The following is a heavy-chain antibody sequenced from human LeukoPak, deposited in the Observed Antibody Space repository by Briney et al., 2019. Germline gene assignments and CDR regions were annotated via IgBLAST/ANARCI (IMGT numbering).Heavy chain of an antibody. CDR2: IYHSGST. CDR1: GYSISSGYF. Sequence: SETLSLTCAVSGYSISSGYFWGWIRQPPGKGLEWIGSIYHSGSTYYNPSLKSRCTISIYTSKNQFSLKLSSVTAAGTAVYYCARQNIAVRYFDYWGQGTLVTVSS. CDR3: ARQNIAVRYFDY. D-gene: IGHD6-6*01. J-gene: IGHJ4*02. V-gene: IGHV4-38-2*01.